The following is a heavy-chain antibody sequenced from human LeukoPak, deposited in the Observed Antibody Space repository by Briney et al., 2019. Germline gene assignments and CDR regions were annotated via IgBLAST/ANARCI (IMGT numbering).Heavy chain of an antibody. CDR3: ATTTSGGDAFDI. V-gene: IGHV4-30-2*01. D-gene: IGHD1-26*01. J-gene: IGHJ3*02. CDR2: IYPRGST. CDR1: GGSISSGSYS. Sequence: SQTLSLTCAVSGGSISSGSYSWSWIRQPPGKGLEWIGYIYPRGSTYYNPSLKSRVILSLDKSANQFSLNLSSVTAADTAVYYCATTTSGGDAFDIWGQGTMVTDSS.